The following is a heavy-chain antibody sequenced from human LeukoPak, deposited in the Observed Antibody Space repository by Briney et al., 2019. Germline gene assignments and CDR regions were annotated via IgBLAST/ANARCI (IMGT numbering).Heavy chain of an antibody. V-gene: IGHV4-39*02. D-gene: IGHD6-13*01. CDR2: IFYSGTT. Sequence: SETLSLICTVSGGSISSSSYFWGWIRQSPGKGLEWIGSIFYSGTTYYNPSLKSRVTISVDTSKNRFSLKLSSVTAADTAVYYCARRPYSSSWPFDYPGQGTLVTVSS. CDR3: ARRPYSSSWPFDY. CDR1: GGSISSSSYF. J-gene: IGHJ4*02.